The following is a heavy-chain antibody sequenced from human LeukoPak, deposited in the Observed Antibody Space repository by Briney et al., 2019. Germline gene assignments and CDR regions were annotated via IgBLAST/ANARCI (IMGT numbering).Heavy chain of an antibody. CDR1: GGTFSSYA. V-gene: IGHV1-8*02. Sequence: ASVKVSCKASGGTFSSYAISWVRQAPGQGLEWMGWMNPNSGNTGYAQKFQGRVTMTRNTSISTAYMELSSLRSEDTAVYYCARSLGDYWGQGTLVTVSS. J-gene: IGHJ4*02. CDR3: ARSLGDY. D-gene: IGHD7-27*01. CDR2: MNPNSGNT.